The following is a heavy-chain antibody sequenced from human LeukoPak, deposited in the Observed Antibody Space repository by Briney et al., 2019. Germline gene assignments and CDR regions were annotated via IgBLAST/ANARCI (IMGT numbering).Heavy chain of an antibody. CDR3: ARGPRSISGSRNDYPIDY. CDR1: GGSTSSDNYF. CDR2: IHHNGNA. J-gene: IGHJ4*02. D-gene: IGHD5-12*01. V-gene: IGHV4-30-2*01. Sequence: SETLSLTCTVSGGSTSSDNYFWSWVRQPPEKGLEWIGYIHHNGNAHYSPSLKSRATISVDRCKNQFSLNLSSVTAADTAVFYCARGPRSISGSRNDYPIDYWGQGTLVTVSS.